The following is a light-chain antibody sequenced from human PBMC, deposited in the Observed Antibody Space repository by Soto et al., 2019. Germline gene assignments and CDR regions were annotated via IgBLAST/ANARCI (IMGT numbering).Light chain of an antibody. Sequence: DIQMTQSPSSLSASVGDRITITCRASQSISRYLNWYQHKPGKAPKLMINAASSLERGVPSRFSGGGSGTDFTLNISSLKPDDFETYYCQQSYSTPQTFGQGTKVDIK. J-gene: IGKJ1*01. V-gene: IGKV1-39*01. CDR3: QQSYSTPQT. CDR2: AAS. CDR1: QSISRY.